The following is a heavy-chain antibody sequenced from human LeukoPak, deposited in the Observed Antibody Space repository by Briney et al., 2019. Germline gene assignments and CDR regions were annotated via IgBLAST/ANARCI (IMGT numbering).Heavy chain of an antibody. CDR2: IDPSDSYT. CDR1: GYSFTRYW. J-gene: IGHJ6*04. D-gene: IGHD2-8*01. Sequence: GESLKISCKGSGYSFTRYWISWVRQMPGKGLEWMGRIDPSDSYTNYSPSFQGHVTISADKSISTAYLQWSSLKASDTAMYYCARNGSYSDGMDVWGKGTTVTASS. CDR3: ARNGSYSDGMDV. V-gene: IGHV5-10-1*01.